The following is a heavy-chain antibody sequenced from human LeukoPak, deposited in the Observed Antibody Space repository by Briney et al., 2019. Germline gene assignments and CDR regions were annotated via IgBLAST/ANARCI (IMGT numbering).Heavy chain of an antibody. D-gene: IGHD3-10*01. V-gene: IGHV4-31*03. CDR1: GGSISSGGYY. Sequence: MTSQTLSLTCTVSGGSISSGGYYWSWIRQHPGKGREWIGYIYYSGSTYYNPSLKSRVTISVDTSKNQFSLKLSSVTAADTAVYYCAREGLGVGDYWGQGALVTVSS. J-gene: IGHJ4*02. CDR2: IYYSGST. CDR3: AREGLGVGDY.